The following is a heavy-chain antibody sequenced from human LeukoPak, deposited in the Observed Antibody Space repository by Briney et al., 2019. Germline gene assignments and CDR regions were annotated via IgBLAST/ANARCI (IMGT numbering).Heavy chain of an antibody. D-gene: IGHD5-12*01. CDR3: ARGWVYSGYLFDY. Sequence: SETLSLTCAVYGGSFSGYCWSWIRQPPGKGLEWIGEINHSGSTNYNPSLKSRVTISVDTSKNQFSLKLSSVTAADTAAYYCARGWVYSGYLFDYWGQGTLVTVPS. CDR1: GGSFSGYC. J-gene: IGHJ4*02. CDR2: INHSGST. V-gene: IGHV4-34*01.